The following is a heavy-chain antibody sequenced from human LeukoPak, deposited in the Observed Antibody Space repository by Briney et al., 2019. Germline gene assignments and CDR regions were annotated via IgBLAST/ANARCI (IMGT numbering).Heavy chain of an antibody. D-gene: IGHD5-24*01. J-gene: IGHJ3*02. CDR2: IYHSGST. Sequence: SETLSLTCAVSGYSISSGYYWGWIRQPPGKGLEWIGSIYHSGSTYYNPSLKSRVTISVDTSKNQFSLKLSSVTAADTAVYYRARGKRWLHPGDAFDIWGQGTMVTVSS. CDR1: GYSISSGYY. CDR3: ARGKRWLHPGDAFDI. V-gene: IGHV4-38-2*01.